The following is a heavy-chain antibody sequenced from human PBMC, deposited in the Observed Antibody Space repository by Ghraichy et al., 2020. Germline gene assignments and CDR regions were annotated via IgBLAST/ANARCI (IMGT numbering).Heavy chain of an antibody. J-gene: IGHJ6*03. V-gene: IGHV6-1*01. Sequence: QTLSLTCAISGDSVSSNSAAWNWIRQSPSRGLEWLGRTYYRSKWYNDYAVSVKSRITINPDTSKNQFSLQLNSVTPEDTAVYYCAREGGTAMVEYYYYYMDVWGKGTTVTVSS. D-gene: IGHD5-18*01. CDR1: GDSVSSNSAA. CDR2: TYYRSKWYN. CDR3: AREGGTAMVEYYYYYMDV.